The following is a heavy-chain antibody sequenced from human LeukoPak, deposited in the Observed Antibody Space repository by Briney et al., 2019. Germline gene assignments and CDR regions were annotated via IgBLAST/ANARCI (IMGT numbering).Heavy chain of an antibody. CDR3: ARDFRPRITIFGVVGKYFDY. V-gene: IGHV3-7*01. D-gene: IGHD3-3*01. J-gene: IGHJ4*02. Sequence: GGSLRLSCAASGFTFSSYWMSWVRQAPGKGLEWVANIKQDGSEKYYVDSVKGRFTISRDNAKNSLYLQMNSLRAEDTAVYYCARDFRPRITIFGVVGKYFDYWGQGTLVTVSS. CDR1: GFTFSSYW. CDR2: IKQDGSEK.